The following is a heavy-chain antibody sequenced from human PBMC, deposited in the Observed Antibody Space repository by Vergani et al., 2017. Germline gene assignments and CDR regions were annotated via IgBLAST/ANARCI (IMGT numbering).Heavy chain of an antibody. CDR2: IIPIFGTA. J-gene: IGHJ4*02. CDR1: GGTFSSYA. Sequence: QVQLVQSGAEVKKPGSSVKVSCKASGGTFSSYAISWVRQAPGQGLEWMGGIIPIFGTANYAQKFQGRVTITADESTSTAYMELSSLRSEDTAVYYCARGEGYYYASSGYSPFDYWGQGTLVTVSS. CDR3: ARGEGYYYASSGYSPFDY. V-gene: IGHV1-69*01. D-gene: IGHD3-22*01.